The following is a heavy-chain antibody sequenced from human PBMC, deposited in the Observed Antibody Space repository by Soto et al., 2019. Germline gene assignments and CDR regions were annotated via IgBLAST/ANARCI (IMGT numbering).Heavy chain of an antibody. D-gene: IGHD6-19*01. V-gene: IGHV4-39*01. CDR2: IYYSGST. CDR1: GGSISSSSYY. Sequence: QLQLQESGPGLVKPSETLSLTCTVSGGSISSSSYYWGWIRQPPGKGLEWIGSIYYSGSTYYNPSLKSRVTISVDTSKNQFSLKLSSVTAADTAVYYCARGSPGWVAFDIWGQGTMVTVSS. J-gene: IGHJ3*02. CDR3: ARGSPGWVAFDI.